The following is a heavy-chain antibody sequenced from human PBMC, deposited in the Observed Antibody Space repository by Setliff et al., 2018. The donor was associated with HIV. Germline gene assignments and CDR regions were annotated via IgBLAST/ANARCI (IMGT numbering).Heavy chain of an antibody. J-gene: IGHJ3*02. Sequence: ASVKVTCKASGYSFTFYGLHWVRQAPGQGLEWMGWVSVYNGNTKNAENFQDRLTLTTDASTGTGFMELRGLRSDDPAVYYCATPGVGAGAFDIWGRGTTVTVSS. CDR1: GYSFTFYG. D-gene: IGHD3-10*01. V-gene: IGHV1-18*04. CDR3: ATPGVGAGAFDI. CDR2: VSVYNGNT.